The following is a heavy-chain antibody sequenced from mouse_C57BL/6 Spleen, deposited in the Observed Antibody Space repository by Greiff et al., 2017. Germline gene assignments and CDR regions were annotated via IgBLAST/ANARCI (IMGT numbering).Heavy chain of an antibody. D-gene: IGHD4-1*01. J-gene: IGHJ2*01. CDR1: GYSITSGYY. CDR2: ISYDGSN. Sequence: EVQLQESGPGLVKPSQSLSLTCSVTGYSITSGYYWNWIRQFPGNKLEWMGYISYDGSNNYNPSLKNRISITRDTSKNQFFLKLKSVTTEDTATYYCARGRTNWADYWGQGTTLTVSS. V-gene: IGHV3-6*01. CDR3: ARGRTNWADY.